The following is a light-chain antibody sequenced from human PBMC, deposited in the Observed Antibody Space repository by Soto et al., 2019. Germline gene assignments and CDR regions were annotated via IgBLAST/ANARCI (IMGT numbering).Light chain of an antibody. CDR3: SSYTSSSILYV. CDR2: EVS. CDR1: RSDVGGYNY. V-gene: IGLV2-14*01. J-gene: IGLJ1*01. Sequence: QSALTQPASVSGSPGQSITISCTGTRSDVGGYNYVSWYQQHPGKAPKLMIYEVSNRPSGVSNRFSGSKSGNTVSLTISGLQAEDEADYYCSSYTSSSILYVFGTGTKLTVL.